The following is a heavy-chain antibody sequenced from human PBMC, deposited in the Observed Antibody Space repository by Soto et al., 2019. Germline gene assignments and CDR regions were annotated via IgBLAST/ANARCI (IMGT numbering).Heavy chain of an antibody. CDR2: ISGTSGNYI. Sequence: EEQLVESGGGLVKPGGSLRLSCAASGFTFSDFAMNWVRQAPGKGLEWVSTISGTSGNYIYYADSVTGRFTISRDNAQPSLYLQMNSLRADTTAVYYCASASPGLDLWGHGTTVIVSS. D-gene: IGHD6-6*01. CDR1: GFTFSDFA. V-gene: IGHV3-21*01. CDR3: ASASPGLDL. J-gene: IGHJ6*02.